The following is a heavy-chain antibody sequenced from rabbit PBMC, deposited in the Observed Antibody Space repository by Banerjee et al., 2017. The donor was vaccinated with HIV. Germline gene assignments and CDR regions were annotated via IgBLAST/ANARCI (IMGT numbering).Heavy chain of an antibody. CDR1: GFSFSSSYY. CDR2: IYTTSGST. J-gene: IGHJ4*01. CDR3: ARDGDATYAFHL. Sequence: QEQLVESGGGLVQPEGSLTLTCTVSGFSFSSSYYMCWVRQAPGKGLEWITCIYTTSGSTWYATWAKGRFTTSPPSSTTVTLQTTSLTAADTATYLCARDGDATYAFHLWGQGTLVTVS. V-gene: IGHV1S45*01. D-gene: IGHD6-1*01.